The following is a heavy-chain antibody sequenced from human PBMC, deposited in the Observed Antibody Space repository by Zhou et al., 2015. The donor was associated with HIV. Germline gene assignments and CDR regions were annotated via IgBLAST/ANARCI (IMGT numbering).Heavy chain of an antibody. Sequence: QVQLVQSGAEVKKPGASVKVSCKASRYTFTSYDINWVRQAAGQGLEWMGWMNPNSGNTGYAQKFQGRVTMTRNISIGTAYMELSSLRSEDTAVYFCARGPSLRGXLVRSWFDPWGQGTLVTVSS. V-gene: IGHV1-8*01. CDR3: ARGPSLRGXLVRSWFDP. CDR2: MNPNSGNT. D-gene: IGHD3-16*01. CDR1: RYTFTSYD. J-gene: IGHJ5*02.